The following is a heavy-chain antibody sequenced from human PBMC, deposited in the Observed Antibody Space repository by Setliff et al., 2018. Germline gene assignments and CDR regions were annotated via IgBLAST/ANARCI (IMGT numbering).Heavy chain of an antibody. V-gene: IGHV4-4*08. CDR2: IYTRGST. D-gene: IGHD2-15*01. CDR3: LRIRLVPHGHS. CDR1: GGSVSSYY. Sequence: SLTCTVSGGSVSSYYWSWIRQPAGKGLEWIGHIYTRGSTNYNPSLRSRVSISVDTSKNHFSLRLSSVTAADTAVYYCLRIRLVPHGHSWGQGTLVTVSS. J-gene: IGHJ4*02.